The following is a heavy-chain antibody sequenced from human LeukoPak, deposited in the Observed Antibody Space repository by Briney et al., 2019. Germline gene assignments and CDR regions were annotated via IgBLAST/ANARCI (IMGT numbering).Heavy chain of an antibody. D-gene: IGHD3-3*01. V-gene: IGHV3-23*01. J-gene: IGHJ4*02. CDR1: GFIFSSYA. Sequence: GGSLRLSCAASGFIFSSYAMSWVRQPPGKGLEWVSSISESGGGTYYADSVKGRFTISRDNSKNTLYLQMNSLRAEDTAVYYCAKDQVGFWSGYAYWGQGTLVTVSS. CDR3: AKDQVGFWSGYAY. CDR2: ISESGGGT.